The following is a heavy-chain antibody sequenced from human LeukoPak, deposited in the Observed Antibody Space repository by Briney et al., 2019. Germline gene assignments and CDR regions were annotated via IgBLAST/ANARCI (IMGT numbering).Heavy chain of an antibody. D-gene: IGHD3-16*01. CDR3: AGGGNFDF. CDR2: IIPVFGTA. CDR1: GGTFSSYA. J-gene: IGHJ4*02. V-gene: IGHV1-69*01. Sequence: SVTVSCTASGGTFSSYAISWVRQAPGQGLEWMGGIIPVFGTANYAQNFQGRVTITADESTSTVYMELTSLKSEDTAVYYCAGGGNFDFWGQGTLVTVSS.